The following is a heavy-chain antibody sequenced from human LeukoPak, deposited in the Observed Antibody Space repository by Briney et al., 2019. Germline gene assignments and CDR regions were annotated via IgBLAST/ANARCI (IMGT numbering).Heavy chain of an antibody. D-gene: IGHD6-13*01. CDR3: AREPTPIAAAGRYYFDY. J-gene: IGHJ4*02. CDR1: GYTFTSYG. Sequence: ASVKVSCKASGYTFTSYGISWVRQAPGQGLEWMGWISDYNGNTNYAQKFQGRVTVTTDTSTSTAYMELRSLRSDDTAVYYCAREPTPIAAAGRYYFDYWGQGTLVTVSS. V-gene: IGHV1-18*01. CDR2: ISDYNGNT.